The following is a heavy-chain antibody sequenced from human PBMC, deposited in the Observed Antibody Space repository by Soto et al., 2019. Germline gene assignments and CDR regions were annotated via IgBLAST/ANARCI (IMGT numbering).Heavy chain of an antibody. Sequence: SETLSLTCTVSGGSITSSSYYWGWIRQPPGKGLEWIGNIYYSGSTYYNPSLKSRVTISLDTSKNQFSLKLSSVTAADTAVYYCAREFAPWGQGTLVTVSS. CDR1: GGSITSSSYY. CDR3: AREFAP. CDR2: IYYSGST. V-gene: IGHV4-39*07. J-gene: IGHJ5*02.